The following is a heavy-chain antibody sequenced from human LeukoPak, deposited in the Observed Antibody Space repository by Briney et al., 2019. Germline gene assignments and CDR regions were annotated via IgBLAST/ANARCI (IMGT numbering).Heavy chain of an antibody. CDR2: ISYDGSNK. J-gene: IGHJ4*02. CDR3: ARFYGGYTPAGY. V-gene: IGHV3-30*03. D-gene: IGHD4-23*01. Sequence: GRSLRLSCAASGFTFSSYGMHWGRQAPGKGLEWVAVISYDGSNKYYADSVKGRFTISRDNSKNTLYLQMNSLRAEDTAVYYCARFYGGYTPAGYWGEGTLVTVSS. CDR1: GFTFSSYG.